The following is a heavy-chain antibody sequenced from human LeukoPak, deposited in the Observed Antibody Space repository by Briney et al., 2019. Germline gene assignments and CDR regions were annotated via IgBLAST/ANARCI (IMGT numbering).Heavy chain of an antibody. V-gene: IGHV3-11*04. J-gene: IGHJ3*02. CDR1: GFTFSDYY. D-gene: IGHD6-13*01. CDR3: ARTYSSSWYGGKNAFDT. CDR2: ISSSGSTI. Sequence: GGSLRLSCAASGFTFSDYYMSWIRQTPGKGLEWVSYISSSGSTIYYADSVKGRFTISRDNAKNSLYLQMNSLRAEDTAVYYCARTYSSSWYGGKNAFDTWGQGTMVTVSS.